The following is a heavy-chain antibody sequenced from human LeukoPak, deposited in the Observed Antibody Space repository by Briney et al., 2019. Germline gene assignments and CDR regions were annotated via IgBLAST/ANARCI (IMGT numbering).Heavy chain of an antibody. Sequence: TGGSLRLSCAASGFTFSSYGMHWVRQAPGKGLEWVAVISYDGSNKYYADSVKGRFTISRDNSKNTLYLQMNSLRVEDTAVYYCARSAIHYGMDVWGQGTTVTVSS. D-gene: IGHD2-2*01. CDR3: ARSAIHYGMDV. CDR2: ISYDGSNK. CDR1: GFTFSSYG. V-gene: IGHV3-30*03. J-gene: IGHJ6*02.